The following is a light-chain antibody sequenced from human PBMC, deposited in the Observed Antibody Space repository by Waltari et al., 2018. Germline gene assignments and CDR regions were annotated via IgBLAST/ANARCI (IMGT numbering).Light chain of an antibody. J-gene: IGLJ3*02. CDR1: GSNHGAGDD. CDR2: GST. V-gene: IGLV1-40*01. CDR3: QSYDTSLSVV. Sequence: QSVLTQPPSVSGAPGQRVTISCTGSGSNHGAGDDCPWYQQLPRAAPKLLIYGSTSRPLGVPDRFFGSTSGTSASLAITGLQAEDEADYYCQSYDTSLSVVFGGGTKLTVL.